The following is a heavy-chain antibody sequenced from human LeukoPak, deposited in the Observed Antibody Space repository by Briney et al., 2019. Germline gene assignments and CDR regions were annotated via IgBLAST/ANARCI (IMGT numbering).Heavy chain of an antibody. CDR2: ISSSSSYI. D-gene: IGHD5-24*01. Sequence: GGSLRLSCAASGFTFSSYSMNWVRQAPGKGLEWVSSISSSSSYIYYADPVKGRFTISRDNAKNSLYLQMNSLRAEDTAVYYCARRLATIEDYWGQGTLVTVSS. J-gene: IGHJ4*02. V-gene: IGHV3-21*01. CDR3: ARRLATIEDY. CDR1: GFTFSSYS.